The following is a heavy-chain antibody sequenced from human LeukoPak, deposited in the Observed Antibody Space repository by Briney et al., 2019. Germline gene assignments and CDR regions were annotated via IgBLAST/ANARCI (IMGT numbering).Heavy chain of an antibody. Sequence: ASVKVSCKASGYTFTGYYMHWVRQAPGQGLEWMGWINPNSGGTNYAQKFQGWVTMTRDTSISTAYMELSRLRSDDTAVYYYARGPTGQRAAAGTNWFDPWGQGTLVTVSS. CDR3: ARGPTGQRAAAGTNWFDP. CDR1: GYTFTGYY. J-gene: IGHJ5*02. V-gene: IGHV1-2*04. CDR2: INPNSGGT. D-gene: IGHD6-13*01.